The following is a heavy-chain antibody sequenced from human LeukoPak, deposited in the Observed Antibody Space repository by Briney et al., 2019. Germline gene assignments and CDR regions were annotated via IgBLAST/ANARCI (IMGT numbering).Heavy chain of an antibody. V-gene: IGHV4-34*01. Sequence: PSETLSLTCAVYGGSFSGYYWSWIRQPPGKGLEWIGEINHSGSTNYNPSLKSRVTISVDTSKNQFSLKLSSVTAADTAVYYCASRSGSSGYYPTYAFDIWGQGTMVTVSS. J-gene: IGHJ3*02. D-gene: IGHD3-22*01. CDR2: INHSGST. CDR3: ASRSGSSGYYPTYAFDI. CDR1: GGSFSGYY.